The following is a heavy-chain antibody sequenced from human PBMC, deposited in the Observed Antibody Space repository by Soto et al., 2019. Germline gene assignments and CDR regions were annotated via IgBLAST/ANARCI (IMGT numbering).Heavy chain of an antibody. CDR2: ISSSGSTI. V-gene: IGHV3-48*03. Sequence: GGSLRLSCAASGFTFSSYEMNWVRQAPGKGLEWVSYISSSGSTIYYADSVKGRFTISRDNAKNSLYLQMNSLRAEDTAVYYCARGESIAARPYNWFDPWGRGTLVTVSS. J-gene: IGHJ5*02. CDR3: ARGESIAARPYNWFDP. CDR1: GFTFSSYE. D-gene: IGHD6-6*01.